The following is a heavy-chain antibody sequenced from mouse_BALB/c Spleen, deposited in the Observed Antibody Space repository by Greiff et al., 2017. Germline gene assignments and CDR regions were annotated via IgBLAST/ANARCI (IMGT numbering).Heavy chain of an antibody. D-gene: IGHD1-1*01. Sequence: EVKLMGSGGGLVKPGGSLKLSCAASGFTFSSYAMSWVRQTPEKRLEWVASISSGGSTYYPDSVKGRFTISRDNARNILYLQMSSLRSEDTAMYYCARAPFYYGNYWGQGTSVTVSS. J-gene: IGHJ4*01. CDR2: ISSGGST. V-gene: IGHV5-6-5*01. CDR3: ARAPFYYGNY. CDR1: GFTFSSYA.